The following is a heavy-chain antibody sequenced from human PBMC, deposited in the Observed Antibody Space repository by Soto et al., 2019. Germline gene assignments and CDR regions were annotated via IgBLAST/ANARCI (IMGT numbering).Heavy chain of an antibody. CDR1: GGSFSSYA. J-gene: IGHJ4*02. V-gene: IGHV1-69*06. Sequence: QVQLAQSGAEVKKPGSSVKVSCKASGGSFSSYAITWVRQAPGQGLEWMGGIIPISDTAHYAQNFQGRVTMTADKSTTSAYMELSSLSSQDTARYSCSTILGGFLEYWGQGTQVTVSS. CDR3: STILGGFLEY. D-gene: IGHD3-10*01. CDR2: IIPISDTA.